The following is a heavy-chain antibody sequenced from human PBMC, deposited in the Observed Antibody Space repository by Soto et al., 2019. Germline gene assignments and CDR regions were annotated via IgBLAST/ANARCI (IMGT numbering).Heavy chain of an antibody. CDR2: INPASGST. J-gene: IGHJ4*02. CDR3: TRDLAAGVH. Sequence: QVQLVQSGAEVKKPGASVKLSCRTSGYTFTHYYIHWVRQAPGQGLEWLAIINPASGSTNYAQDFQGRVTLTKDTSTTTVYMELSGLRAEDTAIFYCTRDLAAGVHWGQGTLVTVSS. V-gene: IGHV1-46*01. CDR1: GYTFTHYY. D-gene: IGHD6-13*01.